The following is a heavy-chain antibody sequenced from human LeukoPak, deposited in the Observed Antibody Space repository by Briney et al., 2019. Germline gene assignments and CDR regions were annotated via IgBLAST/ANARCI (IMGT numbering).Heavy chain of an antibody. CDR2: VYSDGST. V-gene: IGHV3-66*02. CDR1: GFTVSSSY. J-gene: IGHJ3*02. CDR3: ARLYDSSAYGAFDI. Sequence: PGGSLRLSCAASGFTVSSSYMGWVRQAPGKGLEWVSVVYSDGSTYCPDSVKGRFTISRDNSQNTLYLQMDSLRAEDTAVYYCARLYDSSAYGAFDIWGQGTMVTVSS. D-gene: IGHD3-22*01.